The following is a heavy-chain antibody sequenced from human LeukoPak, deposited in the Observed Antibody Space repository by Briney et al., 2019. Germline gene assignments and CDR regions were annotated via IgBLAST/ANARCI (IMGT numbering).Heavy chain of an antibody. CDR3: ARGGVPGAGNWFDP. J-gene: IGHJ5*02. V-gene: IGHV4-4*07. D-gene: IGHD2-2*01. CDR1: GASITNYY. Sequence: SETLFLTCTVSGASITNYYWNWIRQPAGKGLERIGRIYTNGNTKYNPSLNSRVTLSVDTSKNQFSLRLSSVTAADTAVYYCARGGVPGAGNWFDPWGQGTLVTVSS. CDR2: IYTNGNT.